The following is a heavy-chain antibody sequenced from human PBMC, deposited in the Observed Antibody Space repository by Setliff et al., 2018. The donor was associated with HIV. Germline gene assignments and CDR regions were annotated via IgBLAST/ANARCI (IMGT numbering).Heavy chain of an antibody. CDR2: ISASGINT. CDR1: GYTFINYH. V-gene: IGHV1-18*01. CDR3: ARVPVSNYYYYMDV. Sequence: SVKVSCKASGYTFINYHITWVRQAPGQGLEWVGSISASGINTNYTQGRVTMTTDISTSTAYMELRSLRSADSAVYYCARVPVSNYYYYMDVWGKGTTVTVSS. J-gene: IGHJ6*03.